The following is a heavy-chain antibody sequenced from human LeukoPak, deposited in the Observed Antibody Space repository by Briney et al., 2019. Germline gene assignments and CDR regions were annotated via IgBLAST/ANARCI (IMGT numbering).Heavy chain of an antibody. Sequence: PSETLSLTCTVSGGSIGNDYWSWIRQSPGKGLEWIAYIYKSGTTKYNPSLKSRVTVSADTSKNQFSLKLSSVTAADTAVYYCARHVLSRLIYFDYWGQGTLVTVSS. D-gene: IGHD3-3*01. J-gene: IGHJ4*02. CDR1: GGSIGNDY. V-gene: IGHV4-59*08. CDR3: ARHVLSRLIYFDY. CDR2: IYKSGTT.